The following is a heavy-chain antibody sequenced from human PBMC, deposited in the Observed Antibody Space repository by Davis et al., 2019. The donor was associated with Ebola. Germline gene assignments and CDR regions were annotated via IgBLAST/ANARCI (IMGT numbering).Heavy chain of an antibody. CDR1: GFTFSAYY. D-gene: IGHD3-22*01. Sequence: GESLKISCAASGFTFSAYYISWIRQAPGKGLEWISYISSSGTTMYYADSVKGRFTISRDNANNSLYLQMNSLRVEDTAVYYCARGDYYDSSGYYYWGQGTLVTVSS. J-gene: IGHJ4*02. CDR2: ISSSGTTM. CDR3: ARGDYYDSSGYYY. V-gene: IGHV3-11*01.